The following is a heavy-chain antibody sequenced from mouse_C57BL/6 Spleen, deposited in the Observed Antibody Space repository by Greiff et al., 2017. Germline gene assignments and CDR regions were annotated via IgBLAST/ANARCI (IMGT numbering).Heavy chain of an antibody. D-gene: IGHD2-12*01. V-gene: IGHV5-6*01. CDR1: GFTFSSYG. CDR3: ERQDYCYVSYYAMDD. J-gene: IGHJ4*01. CDR2: ISSGGSYT. Sequence: VHLVESGGDLVKPGASLKLSCAASGFTFSSYGMSWVRQTPDTRLEWVATISSGGSYTYYPESVKGRFTISRDNAKNTLYLQMSSLTSEDTALYYGERQDYCYVSYYAMDDWGQGTSVNVSS.